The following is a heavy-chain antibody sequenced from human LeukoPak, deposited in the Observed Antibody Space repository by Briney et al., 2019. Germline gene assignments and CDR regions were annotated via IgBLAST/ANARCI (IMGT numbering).Heavy chain of an antibody. CDR3: ASFSGRYYFDY. CDR2: INHSGST. Sequence: SETLSLTCAVYGGSFSGYYWSWIRQPPGKGLEWIGEINHSGSTNYNPSLKSRVTISVDTSKNQFSLKLSSVTAADTAVYYCASFSGRYYFDYWGQGTLVTVSS. V-gene: IGHV4-34*01. J-gene: IGHJ4*02. D-gene: IGHD1-26*01. CDR1: GGSFSGYY.